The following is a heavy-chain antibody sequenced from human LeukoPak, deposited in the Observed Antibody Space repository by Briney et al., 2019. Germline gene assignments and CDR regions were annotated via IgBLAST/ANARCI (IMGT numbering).Heavy chain of an antibody. CDR3: ARPDYGDHRFDS. Sequence: PGGSLRLSCAASGFTFSSYGMHWVRQAPGKGLEWVAFIRYDGSNKYYADSVKGRFTISRDNSKNTLYLQMNSLRAEDTAVYYCARPDYGDHRFDSWGQGTLVTVSS. CDR1: GFTFSSYG. CDR2: IRYDGSNK. J-gene: IGHJ4*02. V-gene: IGHV3-30*02. D-gene: IGHD4-17*01.